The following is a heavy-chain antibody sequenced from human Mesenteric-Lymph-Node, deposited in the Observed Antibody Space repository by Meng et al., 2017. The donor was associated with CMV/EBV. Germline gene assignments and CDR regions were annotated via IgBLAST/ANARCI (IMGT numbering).Heavy chain of an antibody. V-gene: IGHV1-46*01. CDR2: INPSGGST. Sequence: ASVKVSCKASGYTFTSYYMHWGRQAPGQGLEWRGIINPSGGSTSYAQKFQGRVTMTRDTSTSTVYMELSSLRSEDTAVYYCTSTSRTYYYGMDVWGQGTTVTVSS. J-gene: IGHJ6*02. D-gene: IGHD2-2*01. CDR3: TSTSRTYYYGMDV. CDR1: GYTFTSYY.